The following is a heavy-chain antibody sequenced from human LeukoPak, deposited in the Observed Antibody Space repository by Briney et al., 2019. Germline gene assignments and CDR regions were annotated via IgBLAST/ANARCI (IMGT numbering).Heavy chain of an antibody. V-gene: IGHV1-69*13. CDR1: GGTFSSYA. CDR3: ARDGAAAGNYYYYGMDV. J-gene: IGHJ6*02. CDR2: IIPIFGTA. D-gene: IGHD6-13*01. Sequence: ASVTVSFKASGGTFSSYAISWVRQAPGQGLEWMGGIIPIFGTANYAQKFQGRVTITADESTSTAYMELSSLRSEDTAVYYCARDGAAAGNYYYYGMDVWGQGTTVTVSS.